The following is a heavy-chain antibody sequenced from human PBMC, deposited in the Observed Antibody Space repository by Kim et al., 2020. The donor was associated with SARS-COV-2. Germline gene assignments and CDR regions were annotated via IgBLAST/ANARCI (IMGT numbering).Heavy chain of an antibody. CDR1: GGSFSGYY. CDR3: ARGARITLIVVIIDNYFDP. D-gene: IGHD3-22*01. V-gene: IGHV4-34*01. Sequence: SETLSLTCAVYGGSFSGYYWSWIRQPPGKGLEWIGEINHSGSTNYNPSLKSRVTISVDTSKNQFSLKLSSVTAADTAVYYCARGARITLIVVIIDNYFDPWGQGTLVTVSS. J-gene: IGHJ5*02. CDR2: INHSGST.